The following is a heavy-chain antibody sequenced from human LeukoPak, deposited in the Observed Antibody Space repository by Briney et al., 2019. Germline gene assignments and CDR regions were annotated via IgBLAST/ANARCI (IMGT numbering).Heavy chain of an antibody. Sequence: GGSLRLSCAASGFTFRSYPMTWVRQAPGKGLEWVSAISGSGGYTYYADSVKGRFTISRDSAKNSLYLQMNSLRAEDTAVYYCARDLAVAGTGVVDYWGQGTLVTVSS. V-gene: IGHV3-21*01. D-gene: IGHD6-19*01. CDR1: GFTFRSYP. CDR2: ISGSGGYT. CDR3: ARDLAVAGTGVVDY. J-gene: IGHJ4*02.